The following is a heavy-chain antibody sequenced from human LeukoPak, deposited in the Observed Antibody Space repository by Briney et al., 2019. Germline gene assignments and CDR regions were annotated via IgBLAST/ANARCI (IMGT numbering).Heavy chain of an antibody. V-gene: IGHV3-21*01. CDR2: ITSSGAYI. D-gene: IGHD1-26*01. CDR1: GFIFNNYN. CDR3: ARDPYSGNYGNYYYYYMDV. J-gene: IGHJ6*03. Sequence: GGSLRLSCAASGFIFNNYNMNWVRQAPGKALEWVSSITSSGAYIFYADSVKGRFTISRDNAKDSLYLQMNSLGPEDTAVYYCARDPYSGNYGNYYYYYMDVWGKGTTVTIFS.